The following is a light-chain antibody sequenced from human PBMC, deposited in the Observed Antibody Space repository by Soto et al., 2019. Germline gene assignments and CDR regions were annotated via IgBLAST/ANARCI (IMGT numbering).Light chain of an antibody. CDR1: QSVSSY. J-gene: IGKJ3*01. V-gene: IGKV3-11*01. Sequence: EIVLTQSPATLSLSPGERATLSCRASQSVSSYFAWYQQKPGQAPRLLIYDASNRATVIPARFSGSGSGTDFTLTISSLEPEDFAVYYCQHRSNWPSFGPGTKVDIK. CDR3: QHRSNWPS. CDR2: DAS.